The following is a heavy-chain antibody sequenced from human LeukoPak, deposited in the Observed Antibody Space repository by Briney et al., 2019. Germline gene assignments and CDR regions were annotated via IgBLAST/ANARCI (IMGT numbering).Heavy chain of an antibody. CDR3: ARVVSAYYYDSSGYHSGPDHYYYYYMDV. CDR1: GFTFSSYW. Sequence: GGSLRLSCAASGFTFSSYWMSWVRQAPGKGLEWVANIKQDGSEKYYVDSVKGRFTISRDNAKNSLYLQMNSLRAEDTAVYYCARVVSAYYYDSSGYHSGPDHYYYYYMDVWGKGTTVTISS. V-gene: IGHV3-7*01. D-gene: IGHD3-22*01. J-gene: IGHJ6*03. CDR2: IKQDGSEK.